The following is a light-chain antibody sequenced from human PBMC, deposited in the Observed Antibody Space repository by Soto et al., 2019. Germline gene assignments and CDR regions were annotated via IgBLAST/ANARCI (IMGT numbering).Light chain of an antibody. CDR1: QGISNW. CDR2: ATS. V-gene: IGKV1-12*01. CDR3: LQDINYPWT. J-gene: IGKJ1*01. Sequence: DIQMTQSPSFVSASVGDRVTITCRASQGISNWLAWYQQKPGKAPKLLIYATSNLQGGVPSRFSGSGSGTDFTLTIGSLQPEDSATYYCLQDINYPWTFGQGTKVEIK.